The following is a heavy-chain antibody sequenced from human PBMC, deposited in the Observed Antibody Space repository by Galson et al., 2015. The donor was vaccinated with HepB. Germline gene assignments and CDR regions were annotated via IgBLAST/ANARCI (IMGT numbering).Heavy chain of an antibody. Sequence: PALVKPTQTLTLTCTFSGFSLSTSAMGVSWIRQPPGKALEWLARIDWDDGKYYSPSLQTRLHISNANSKHQVVLTMTNMDPVDTATYYCSRSTLGPYSGSSRGAFDTWGQGTMVTVSS. CDR1: GFSLSTSAMG. V-gene: IGHV2-70*11. CDR3: SRSTLGPYSGSSRGAFDT. J-gene: IGHJ3*02. CDR2: IDWDDGK. D-gene: IGHD1-26*01.